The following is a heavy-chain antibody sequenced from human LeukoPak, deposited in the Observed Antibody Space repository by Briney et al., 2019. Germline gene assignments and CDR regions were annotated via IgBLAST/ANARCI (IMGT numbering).Heavy chain of an antibody. CDR1: GGSVSSGGYS. D-gene: IGHD5-12*01. CDR3: ARTTSSYDYYFDY. V-gene: IGHV4-30-2*01. J-gene: IGHJ4*02. CDR2: IYHSGST. Sequence: SETLSLTCAVSGGSVSSGGYSWSWIRQPPGMGLEWIGYIYHSGSTYYNPSLNSRVTISVDRSKNHFSLRLSSVTAADTAVYYCARTTSSYDYYFDYWGQGTLVTVSS.